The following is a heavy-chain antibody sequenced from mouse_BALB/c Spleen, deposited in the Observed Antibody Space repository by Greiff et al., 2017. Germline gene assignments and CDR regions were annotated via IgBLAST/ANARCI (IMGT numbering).Heavy chain of an antibody. Sequence: EVQRVESGGGLVQPGGSLRLSCATSGFTFSDFYMEWVRQPPGKRLEWIAASRNKANDYTTEYSASVKGRFIVSRDTSQSILYLQMNALRAEDTAIYYCARDGDYYGSPLFAYWGQGTLVTVSA. CDR3: ARDGDYYGSPLFAY. V-gene: IGHV7-1*02. D-gene: IGHD1-1*01. J-gene: IGHJ3*01. CDR2: SRNKANDYTT. CDR1: GFTFSDFY.